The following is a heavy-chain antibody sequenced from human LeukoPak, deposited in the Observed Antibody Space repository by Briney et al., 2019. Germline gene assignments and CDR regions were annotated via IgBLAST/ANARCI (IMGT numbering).Heavy chain of an antibody. D-gene: IGHD1-26*01. Sequence: LAGGSLRLSCAASGFTFSHYWMTWVRQAPGKGLEWVANIYQDGSEEFYVDSLKGRFTISRDNAKNSLYLQINSLRADDTAIYYCARDSGRFYIDYWGQGTLVTVSS. CDR2: IYQDGSEE. J-gene: IGHJ4*02. CDR3: ARDSGRFYIDY. V-gene: IGHV3-7*03. CDR1: GFTFSHYW.